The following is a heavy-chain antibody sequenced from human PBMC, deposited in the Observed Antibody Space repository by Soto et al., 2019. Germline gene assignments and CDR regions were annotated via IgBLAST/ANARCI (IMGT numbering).Heavy chain of an antibody. Sequence: QVQLQESGPGLVKPSQTLSLTCTVSGGSISSGDYYWSWIRQPPGKGLEWIGYIYYSGSTSYNPSLKSRATISVDTSKNQFSLKLSSVTATDTALYYCARTLHFFETGGYSYYFDYWGQGTLVTVSS. J-gene: IGHJ4*02. D-gene: IGHD2-8*02. CDR2: IYYSGST. V-gene: IGHV4-30-4*01. CDR1: GGSISSGDYY. CDR3: ARTLHFFETGGYSYYFDY.